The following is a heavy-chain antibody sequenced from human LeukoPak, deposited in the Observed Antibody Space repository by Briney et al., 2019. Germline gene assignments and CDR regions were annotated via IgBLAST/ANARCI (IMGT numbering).Heavy chain of an antibody. CDR1: GYTFTSYG. J-gene: IGHJ4*02. Sequence: RASVKVSCKASGYTFTSYGISWVRQAPGQGLEWMGWISAHNGHATYEQKVEGRVTMTIDPSTSTAYMEMRTLRSDDTAVYFCARAVVVLAAPDYWGQGTQVTVSS. D-gene: IGHD2-15*01. CDR2: ISAHNGHA. CDR3: ARAVVVLAAPDY. V-gene: IGHV1-18*01.